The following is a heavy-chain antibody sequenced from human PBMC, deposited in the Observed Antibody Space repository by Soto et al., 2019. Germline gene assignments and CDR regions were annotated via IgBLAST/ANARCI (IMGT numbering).Heavy chain of an antibody. J-gene: IGHJ6*02. V-gene: IGHV1-2*04. Sequence: ASVKVSCKASGYTFTGYYMHWVRQAPGQGLEWMGWINPNSGGTNYAQKFQGWVTMTRDTSISTAYMDLSRLRSDDTAVYYCARARSNYYGSGSYYYYYGMDVWGQGTTVTVSS. CDR2: INPNSGGT. D-gene: IGHD3-10*01. CDR3: ARARSNYYGSGSYYYYYGMDV. CDR1: GYTFTGYY.